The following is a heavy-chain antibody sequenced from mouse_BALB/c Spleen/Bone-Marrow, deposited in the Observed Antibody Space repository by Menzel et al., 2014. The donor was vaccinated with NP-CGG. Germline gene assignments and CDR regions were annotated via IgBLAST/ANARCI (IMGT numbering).Heavy chain of an antibody. V-gene: IGHV1-7*01. Sequence: VKLMESGAELAKPGASVKMSCKASGYTFXSYWMHWVKQRPGQGLEWIGYINPSTGYTDYNQKFKDKATLTADKSSSTAYMHLSSLTSEDSAVYYCARRDYWYFDVWGAGTTVTVSS. CDR1: GYTFXSYW. CDR3: ARRDYWYFDV. CDR2: INPSTGYT. J-gene: IGHJ1*01.